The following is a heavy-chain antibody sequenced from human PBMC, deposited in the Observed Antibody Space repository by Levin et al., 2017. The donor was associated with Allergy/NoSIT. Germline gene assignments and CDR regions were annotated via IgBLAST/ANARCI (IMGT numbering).Heavy chain of an antibody. CDR2: IYSGGST. CDR3: ARDDDSSGWYVAY. CDR1: GFTVSSNY. D-gene: IGHD6-19*01. Sequence: SCAASGFTVSSNYMSWVRQAPGKGLEWVSIIYSGGSTYYADSVKGRFTISSDNSKNTLYLQMNSLRAEDTAVYYCARDDDSSGWYVAYWGQGTLVTVSS. V-gene: IGHV3-53*01. J-gene: IGHJ4*02.